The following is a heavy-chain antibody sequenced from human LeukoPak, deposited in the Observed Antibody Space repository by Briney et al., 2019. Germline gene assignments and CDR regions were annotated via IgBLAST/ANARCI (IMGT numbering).Heavy chain of an antibody. J-gene: IGHJ5*02. Sequence: HPGVSLRLSCAASGFTFSSYAMSWVRQAPGKGLGWVSAISGSGGSTYYADSVKGRFTISRDNSKNTLYLQMNSLRAEDTAVYYCAKSPPYYDFWSGLNWFDPWGQGTLVTVSS. CDR2: ISGSGGST. CDR1: GFTFSSYA. D-gene: IGHD3-3*01. CDR3: AKSPPYYDFWSGLNWFDP. V-gene: IGHV3-23*01.